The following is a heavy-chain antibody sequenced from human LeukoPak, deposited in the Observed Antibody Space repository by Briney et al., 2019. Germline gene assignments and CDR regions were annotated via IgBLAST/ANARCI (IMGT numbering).Heavy chain of an antibody. Sequence: ASVKVSCKASGYTFTSYGISWVRQAPGQGLEWMGWISAYNGNTNYAQKLQGRVTMTTDTSTSTVYMELRSLRSDDTAVYYCARNYYSSSSGVDFDYWAREPWSPSPQ. V-gene: IGHV1-18*01. CDR1: GYTFTSYG. CDR2: ISAYNGNT. CDR3: ARNYYSSSSGVDFDY. D-gene: IGHD6-6*01. J-gene: IGHJ4*02.